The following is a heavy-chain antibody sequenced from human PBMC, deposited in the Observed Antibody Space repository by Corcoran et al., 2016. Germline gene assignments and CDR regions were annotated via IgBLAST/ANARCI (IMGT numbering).Heavy chain of an antibody. J-gene: IGHJ4*02. CDR1: GYTFTSYG. CDR3: ARDIYQGDYYDSSGYYHVDY. CDR2: ISAYNGNT. Sequence: QVQLVQSGAEVKKPGASVKVSCKASGYTFTSYGISWVRQAPGQGLEWMGWISAYNGNTNYAQKLQGRVTMTTDTSTSTAYMELRSLRSDDTAVYYCARDIYQGDYYDSSGYYHVDYWGQGTLVTVSS. D-gene: IGHD3-22*01. V-gene: IGHV1-18*01.